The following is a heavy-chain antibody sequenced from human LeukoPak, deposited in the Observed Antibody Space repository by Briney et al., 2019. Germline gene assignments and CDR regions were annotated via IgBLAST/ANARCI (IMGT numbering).Heavy chain of an antibody. CDR1: GGSISIGDYY. CDR3: AREFDA. J-gene: IGHJ4*02. Sequence: SETLSLTCPVSGGSISIGDYYWSWIRQPAGKGLEWIGRMSASRRSNYIPSLKSRLTISIDTSKNQFSLMLSSVSATDTAVYYCAREFDAWGQGTLVTVSS. CDR2: MSASRRS. V-gene: IGHV4-61*02.